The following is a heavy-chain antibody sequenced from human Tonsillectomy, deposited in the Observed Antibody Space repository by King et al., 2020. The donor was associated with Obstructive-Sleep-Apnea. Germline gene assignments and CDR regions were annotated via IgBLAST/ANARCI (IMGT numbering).Heavy chain of an antibody. V-gene: IGHV1-18*04. Sequence: QLVQSGAEVKKPGASVKVSCKASGYTFTSYGISWVRQAPGQGLEWMGWISAYNGNTNYAQKLQGRVTMTTDPSTSTAYMELRSLRSDDTAVYYCARDPRVVPAAHNWFDPWGQGTLVTVSS. CDR2: ISAYNGNT. CDR3: ARDPRVVPAAHNWFDP. D-gene: IGHD2-2*01. J-gene: IGHJ5*02. CDR1: GYTFTSYG.